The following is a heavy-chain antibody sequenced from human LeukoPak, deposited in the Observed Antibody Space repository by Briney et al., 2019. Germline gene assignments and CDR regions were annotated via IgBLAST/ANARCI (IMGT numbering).Heavy chain of an antibody. J-gene: IGHJ6*02. V-gene: IGHV1-69*10. CDR1: GGTFSSYA. CDR2: IIPILGIA. CDR3: ARGRWSYYYYGMDV. D-gene: IGHD6-13*01. Sequence: SVKVSCKASGGTFSSYAISWVRQAPGQGLEWMGGIIPILGIANYAQKFQGRVTITADKSTSTAYMELSSLRSEDTAVYYCARGRWSYYYYGMDVWGQGTTVTVSS.